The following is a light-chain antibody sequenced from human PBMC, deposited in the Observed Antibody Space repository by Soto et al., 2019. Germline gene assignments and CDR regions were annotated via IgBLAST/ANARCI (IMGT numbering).Light chain of an antibody. J-gene: IGLJ1*01. V-gene: IGLV1-44*01. CDR2: SNN. CDR1: SSNIGSNT. Sequence: QSVLTRPPSASGTPGQRVTISCSGSSSNIGSNTVIWYQQLPGTAPKLLIYSNNQRPSGVPDRFSGSKSGTSASLAISGLQSEDEADYYCAAWDDSLNGYVFGSGTRLTVL. CDR3: AAWDDSLNGYV.